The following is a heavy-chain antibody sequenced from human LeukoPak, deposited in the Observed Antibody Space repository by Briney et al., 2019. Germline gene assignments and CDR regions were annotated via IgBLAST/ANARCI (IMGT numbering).Heavy chain of an antibody. CDR2: IWYDGSNK. J-gene: IGHJ4*02. D-gene: IGHD5-18*01. CDR1: GFTFSSYG. V-gene: IGHV3-33*01. CDR3: ARAPDTAMIDY. Sequence: PGGSLRLSCAASGFTFSSYGTHWVRQAPGKGLEWVAVIWYDGSNKYYADSVKGRFTISRDNSKNTLYLQMNSLRAEDTAVYYCARAPDTAMIDYWGQGTLVTVSS.